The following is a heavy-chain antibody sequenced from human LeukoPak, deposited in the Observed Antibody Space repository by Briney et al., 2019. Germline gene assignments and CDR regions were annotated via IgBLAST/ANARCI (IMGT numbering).Heavy chain of an antibody. V-gene: IGHV3-23*01. CDR3: ARLRGTYCLDY. CDR2: ISATGGST. Sequence: GGSLRLSCAASGFTFSSYAMSWVRQAPGKGPEWVSDISATGGSTYYADSVKGRFTISRDNSKNTLYLQMHSLRAEDTAVYYCARLRGTYCLDYWGQGTLVTISS. D-gene: IGHD1-26*01. J-gene: IGHJ4*02. CDR1: GFTFSSYA.